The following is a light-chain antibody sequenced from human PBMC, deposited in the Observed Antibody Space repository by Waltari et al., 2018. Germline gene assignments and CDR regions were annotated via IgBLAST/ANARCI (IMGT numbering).Light chain of an antibody. CDR3: CSYAGGGTHV. Sequence: QSALTQPASVSGSPGQSITISCTGATSDIGHYQLVSWYQHHPGKAPKLLIYEANKRPSGISDRFSGSRSGSTASLTISGLQAEDEADYYCCSYAGGGTHVFGPGSRVTVL. J-gene: IGLJ1*01. CDR2: EAN. V-gene: IGLV2-23*01. CDR1: TSDIGHYQL.